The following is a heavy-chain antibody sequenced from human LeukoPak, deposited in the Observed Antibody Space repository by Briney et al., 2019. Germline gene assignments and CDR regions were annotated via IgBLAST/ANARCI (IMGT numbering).Heavy chain of an antibody. CDR1: GGSISSGDYY. D-gene: IGHD2-21*01. J-gene: IGHJ3*02. V-gene: IGHV4-30-4*08. Sequence: SQTLSLTCTVSGGSISSGDYYWSWIRQPPGKGLEWIGYIYYSGSTYYNPSLKSRVTISVDTSKNQFSLKLSSVTAADTAVYYCAGLLAYCGGDCYLSDAFDIWGRGTMVTVSS. CDR2: IYYSGST. CDR3: AGLLAYCGGDCYLSDAFDI.